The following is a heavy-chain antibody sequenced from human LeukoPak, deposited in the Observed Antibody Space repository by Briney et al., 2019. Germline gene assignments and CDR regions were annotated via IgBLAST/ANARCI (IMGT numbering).Heavy chain of an antibody. Sequence: GGSLRLSCAASGFTFTSYAMSWVRQAPGKGLEWVSVIYSGGSTYYADSVKGRFTISRDNSKNTLYLQMNSLRAEDTAVYYCARVPYGGYWAWGQGTLVTVSS. CDR3: ARVPYGGYWA. D-gene: IGHD4-17*01. CDR1: GFTFTSYA. V-gene: IGHV3-53*01. J-gene: IGHJ5*02. CDR2: IYSGGST.